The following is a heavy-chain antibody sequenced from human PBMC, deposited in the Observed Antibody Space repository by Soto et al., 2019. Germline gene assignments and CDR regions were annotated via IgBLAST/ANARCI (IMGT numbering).Heavy chain of an antibody. CDR2: ISIGGDKT. V-gene: IGHV3-23*01. Sequence: EVQLLESGGDLIQPGGSLRLSCAASGFTFSSNSFTWVRQAPRKGLEYVSGISIGGDKTWHADSVKGRFTVSRDNSKNTVYLQMNSLRVDDTAVYYCAKWDGYGDHWGQGTLVTVSS. D-gene: IGHD5-12*01. CDR1: GFTFSSNS. CDR3: AKWDGYGDH. J-gene: IGHJ5*02.